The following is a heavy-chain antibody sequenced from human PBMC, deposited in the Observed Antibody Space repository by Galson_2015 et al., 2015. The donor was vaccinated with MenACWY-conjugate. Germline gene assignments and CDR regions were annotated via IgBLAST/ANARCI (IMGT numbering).Heavy chain of an antibody. D-gene: IGHD3-3*01. CDR2: ISSSSSYI. CDR1: GFTFSSYS. Sequence: SLRLSCAASGFTFSSYSMNWVRQAPGKGLEWVSSISSSSSYIYYADSVKGRFTISRDNAKNSLYLQMNSLRAEDTAVYYCARDRLRAEWLFPPPNWFDPWGQGTLVTVSS. V-gene: IGHV3-21*01. CDR3: ARDRLRAEWLFPPPNWFDP. J-gene: IGHJ5*02.